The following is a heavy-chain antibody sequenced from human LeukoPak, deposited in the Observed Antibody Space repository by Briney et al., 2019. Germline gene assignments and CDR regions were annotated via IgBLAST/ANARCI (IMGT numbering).Heavy chain of an antibody. CDR1: GGSISSSSHY. Sequence: SETLSLTCTVSGGSISSSSHYWSRIRQPPGNGLEWIASINYSGSTYYNPSLKRRVTITVDSSKNQFSLKLSSVTAADTAVFYCVRYVVYGSGIYHFDYWGQGTLVTVSS. CDR3: VRYVVYGSGIYHFDY. V-gene: IGHV4-39*01. J-gene: IGHJ4*02. CDR2: INYSGST. D-gene: IGHD3-10*01.